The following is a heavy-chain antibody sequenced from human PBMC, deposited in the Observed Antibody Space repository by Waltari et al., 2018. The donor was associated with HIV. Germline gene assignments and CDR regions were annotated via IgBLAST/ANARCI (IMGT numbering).Heavy chain of an antibody. D-gene: IGHD3-10*01. CDR2: ITPDGGST. J-gene: IGHJ1*01. CDR3: LTERLRYFLQ. CDR1: GFSFYDYT. V-gene: IGHV3-43*01. Sequence: EVQLVESGGAVVHPGGSLRLSCAASGFSFYDYTLHWVRQCTGKVLEGVSLITPDGGSTFYAHSVRGRFTISRDTDRKSLYLQMDSLRTEDTASYYCLTERLRYFLQWGQGTLVTVSS.